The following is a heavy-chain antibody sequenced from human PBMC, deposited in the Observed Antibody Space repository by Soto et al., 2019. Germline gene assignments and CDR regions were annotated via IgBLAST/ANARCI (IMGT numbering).Heavy chain of an antibody. Sequence: QVQLVESGGGVVQPGRSLRLSCVASGFTFSTYGMHWVRQAPGKGLEWVAVISYDGKNKYYADSVKGRLTISRDNSKNTVYLQMGRLRGEDTAVYYCAKGQHWSSTSCYFYHYGMDVWGQGTTVAVSS. V-gene: IGHV3-30*18. D-gene: IGHD2-2*01. CDR2: ISYDGKNK. CDR3: AKGQHWSSTSCYFYHYGMDV. CDR1: GFTFSTYG. J-gene: IGHJ6*02.